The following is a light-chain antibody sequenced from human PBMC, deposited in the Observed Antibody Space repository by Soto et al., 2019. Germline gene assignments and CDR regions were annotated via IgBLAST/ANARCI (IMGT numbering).Light chain of an antibody. CDR2: EGS. CDR1: SSDVGSYNL. J-gene: IGLJ3*02. Sequence: QSVLTQPASVSGSPGQSITISCTGTSSDVGSYNLVSWYQQHPGKAPKLMIFEGSKRPSGVSNRFSGSKSGNTASLTISGLQAEDEADYYCCSYAGDSTVVFSGGTKLTVL. CDR3: CSYAGDSTVV. V-gene: IGLV2-23*01.